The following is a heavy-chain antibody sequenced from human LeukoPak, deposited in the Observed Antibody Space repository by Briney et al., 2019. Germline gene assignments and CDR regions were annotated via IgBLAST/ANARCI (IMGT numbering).Heavy chain of an antibody. Sequence: GGSLRLSCAASGFXFSSYEINWVRQAPGKGLEWISYISSSGSTIYYADSVKGRFTISRDNAKNSLYLQMNSLRAEDTAVYYCARGGTLEYFQYWGQGTLVSVSS. CDR3: ARGGTLEYFQY. CDR1: GFXFSSYE. CDR2: ISSSGSTI. V-gene: IGHV3-48*03. J-gene: IGHJ1*01.